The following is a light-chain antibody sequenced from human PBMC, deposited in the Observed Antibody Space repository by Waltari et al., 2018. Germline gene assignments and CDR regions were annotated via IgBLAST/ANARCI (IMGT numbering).Light chain of an antibody. CDR2: GAS. CDR1: QNIRTY. CDR3: QQSFSSPWT. V-gene: IGKV1-39*01. Sequence: DIQMTQSPSSLSASIGDTITVTCRASQNIRTYLNWYQQTPAKAPKLLIFGASSLPRGVPSRFTGSASGTEFTLTITNLQPDDFATYFCQQSFSSPWTFGQGTTV. J-gene: IGKJ1*01.